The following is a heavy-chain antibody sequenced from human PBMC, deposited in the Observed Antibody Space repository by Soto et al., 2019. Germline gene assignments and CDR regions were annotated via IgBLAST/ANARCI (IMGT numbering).Heavy chain of an antibody. Sequence: PSETLSLTCTVSGGSISRYCWRWIPQPSGKGLEWIGRIDPRGSTNYSPSLKSRVTMSVDTSKNQLSLKLSSVTAADTAVHYSARGEVGTGHGMDAWAQGTPVTVSS. D-gene: IGHD1-1*01. J-gene: IGHJ6*02. CDR2: IDPRGST. V-gene: IGHV4-4*07. CDR1: GGSISRYC. CDR3: ARGEVGTGHGMDA.